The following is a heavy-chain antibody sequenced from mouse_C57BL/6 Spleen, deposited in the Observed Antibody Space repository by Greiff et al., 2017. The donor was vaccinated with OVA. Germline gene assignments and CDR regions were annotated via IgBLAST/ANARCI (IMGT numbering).Heavy chain of an antibody. CDR1: GYTFTTYP. CDR3: ARRSYYGSRYGDWYFDV. D-gene: IGHD1-1*01. Sequence: QVQLKESGAELVKPGASVQMSCKASGYTFTTYPIEWMKQNHGKSLEWIGNFHPYNDDTKYTEKFKGKATLTVAKSSITVYLELSRLTSDDSAFYYCARRSYYGSRYGDWYFDVWGTGTTVTVSS. V-gene: IGHV1-47*01. CDR2: FHPYNDDT. J-gene: IGHJ1*03.